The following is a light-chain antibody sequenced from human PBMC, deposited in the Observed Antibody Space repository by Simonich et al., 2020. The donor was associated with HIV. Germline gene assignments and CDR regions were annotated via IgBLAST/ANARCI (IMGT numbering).Light chain of an antibody. J-gene: IGLJ2*01. CDR2: DFS. V-gene: IGLV2-14*03. CDR1: SSDVGGYNY. CDR3: SSYTSSSTPVV. Sequence: QSALTQPASVSGSPGQSITISCTGTSSDVGGYNYVSWYQQHPGKAPKHTIYDFSNRLSGVSNRFSGSKSGNTASLTISGLQAEDEADYYCSSYTSSSTPVVFGGGTKLTVL.